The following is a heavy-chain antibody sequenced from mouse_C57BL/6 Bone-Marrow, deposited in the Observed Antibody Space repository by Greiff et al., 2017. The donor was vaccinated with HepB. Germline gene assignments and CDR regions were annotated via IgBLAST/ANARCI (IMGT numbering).Heavy chain of an antibody. CDR2: IDPSDSYT. D-gene: IGHD3-2*02. V-gene: IGHV1-50*01. Sequence: QVQLQQPGAELVKPGASVKLSCKASGYTFTSYWMQWVKQRPGQGLEWIGEIDPSDSYTNYNQKFKGKATLTVDTSSSTAYMPLSSLTSEDSAVYYCARQDSSGYVWFAYWGQGTLVTVSA. J-gene: IGHJ3*01. CDR3: ARQDSSGYVWFAY. CDR1: GYTFTSYW.